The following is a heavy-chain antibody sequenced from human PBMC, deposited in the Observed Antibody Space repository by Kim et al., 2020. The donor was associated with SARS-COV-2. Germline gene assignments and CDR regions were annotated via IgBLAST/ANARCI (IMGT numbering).Heavy chain of an antibody. CDR2: INHSGST. CDR1: GGSFSGYY. CDR3: ARGRCSGGSCYSGYGMDV. Sequence: SETLSLTCAVYGGSFSGYYWSWIRQPPGKGLEWIGEINHSGSTNYNPSLKSRVTISVDTSKNQFSLKLSSVTAADTAVYYCARGRCSGGSCYSGYGMDVWGQGTTVTVSS. D-gene: IGHD2-15*01. J-gene: IGHJ6*02. V-gene: IGHV4-34*01.